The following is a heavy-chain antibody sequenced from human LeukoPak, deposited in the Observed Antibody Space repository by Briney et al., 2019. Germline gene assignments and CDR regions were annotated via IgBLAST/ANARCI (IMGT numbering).Heavy chain of an antibody. CDR1: GDSISRGGFY. J-gene: IGHJ5*02. D-gene: IGHD6-19*01. CDR2: IYYSGTS. Sequence: SETLSLTCTVSGDSISRGGFYWSWIRQYPGKGLEWIGYIYYSGTSYLNPSLKSRLFISLDTSKNQFSLKMSSVTAADTAVYYCARVYTSAWSDSNWFDPWGQGTLVTVSS. CDR3: ARVYTSAWSDSNWFDP. V-gene: IGHV4-31*03.